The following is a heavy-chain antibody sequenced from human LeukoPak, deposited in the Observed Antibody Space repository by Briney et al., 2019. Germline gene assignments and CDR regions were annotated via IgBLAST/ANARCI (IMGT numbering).Heavy chain of an antibody. Sequence: PGGSLRLSCAASGFTFSSYAMTWVRQAPGKGLEWVSVISGSGGSTYYADSVKGRFTISRDNSKNTLYLQMNSLRAEDTAIYYCANIVLMVYAISEDYWGQGTLVTVSS. CDR1: GFTFSSYA. CDR3: ANIVLMVYAISEDY. CDR2: ISGSGGST. J-gene: IGHJ4*02. V-gene: IGHV3-23*01. D-gene: IGHD2-8*01.